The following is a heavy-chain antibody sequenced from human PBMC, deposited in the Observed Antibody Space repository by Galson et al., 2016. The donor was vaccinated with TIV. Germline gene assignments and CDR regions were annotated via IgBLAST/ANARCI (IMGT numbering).Heavy chain of an antibody. CDR1: GFTFSNYA. J-gene: IGHJ4*02. Sequence: SLRLSCAASGFTFSNYAMNWFRQAPGKGLEWVSSISRSTTYIYYADSVKGRFTISRDNSKNTVSLHLNSLRVEDTAVYYCAKDPRIFGDYLLAYFDYWGQGTLVSVSS. D-gene: IGHD4-17*01. CDR2: ISRSTTYI. CDR3: AKDPRIFGDYLLAYFDY. V-gene: IGHV3-21*03.